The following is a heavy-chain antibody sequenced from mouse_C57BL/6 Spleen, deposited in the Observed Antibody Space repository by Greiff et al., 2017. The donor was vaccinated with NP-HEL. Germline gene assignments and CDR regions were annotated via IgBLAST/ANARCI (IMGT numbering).Heavy chain of an antibody. CDR3: ARVNPTGFDY. V-gene: IGHV8-12*01. J-gene: IGHJ2*01. CDR2: IYWDDDK. Sequence: QVTLKECGPGILQSSQTLSLTCSFSGFSLSTSGMGVSWIRQPSGKGLEWLAHIYWDDDKRYNPSLKSRLTISKDTSRNQVFLKITSVDTADTATYYCARVNPTGFDYWGQGTTLTVSS. CDR1: GFSLSTSGMG.